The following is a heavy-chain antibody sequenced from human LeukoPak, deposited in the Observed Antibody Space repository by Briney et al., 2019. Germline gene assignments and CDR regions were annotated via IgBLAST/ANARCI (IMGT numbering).Heavy chain of an antibody. J-gene: IGHJ4*02. CDR2: INPNSGGT. CDR3: ARRPSSGWYYLDY. D-gene: IGHD6-19*01. CDR1: GYTFTGYY. V-gene: IGHV1-2*02. Sequence: ASVKVSCKASGYTFTGYYMHWVRQAPGQGLEWMGWINPNSGGTNYAQKFQGRVTMTRDTSISTAYMELSRLRSDDTAVYYCARRPSSGWYYLDYWGQGTLVTVSS.